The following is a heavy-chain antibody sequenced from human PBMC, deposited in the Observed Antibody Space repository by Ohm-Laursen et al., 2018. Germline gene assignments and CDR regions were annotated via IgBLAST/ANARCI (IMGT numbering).Heavy chain of an antibody. J-gene: IGHJ3*02. Sequence: SLRLSCSASGLTFSSYWMMWVRQAPGKGLEWVAHIKQDGSEKYYVDSVKGRFTISRDNARNTLYLEMNSLRAEDTAVYYCTRGRSPQFDAFDIWGQGTMVTVFS. CDR2: IKQDGSEK. CDR3: TRGRSPQFDAFDI. CDR1: GLTFSSYW. D-gene: IGHD5-24*01. V-gene: IGHV3-7*01.